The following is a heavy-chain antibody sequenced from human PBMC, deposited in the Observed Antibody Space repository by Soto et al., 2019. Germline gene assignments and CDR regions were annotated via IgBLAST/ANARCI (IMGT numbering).Heavy chain of an antibody. Sequence: EVQLLESGGGPVQPGGSLRLSCATSGFTFSSYAMSWVRQAPGKGLEWVSAISGSGGSTNYADSAEGRFTISRDNSKNKLYLQMSSLRAEDTAVYYCAKAGGIAVPGSHLDYWGQGPLVTVSS. V-gene: IGHV3-23*01. CDR2: ISGSGGST. CDR3: AKAGGIAVPGSHLDY. CDR1: GFTFSSYA. D-gene: IGHD6-19*01. J-gene: IGHJ4*02.